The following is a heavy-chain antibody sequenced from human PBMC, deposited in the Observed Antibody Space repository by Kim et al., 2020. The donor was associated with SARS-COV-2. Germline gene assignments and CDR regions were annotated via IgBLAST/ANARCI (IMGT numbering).Heavy chain of an antibody. CDR2: TYYRSKWYN. Sequence: SQTLSLTCAISGDSVSSNSAAWNWIRQSPSRGLEWLGRTYYRSKWYNDYAVSVKSRITINPDTSKNQFSLQLNSVTPEDTAVYYCARDVYTSGSYHLDAFDIWGQGTMVTVSS. CDR3: ARDVYTSGSYHLDAFDI. CDR1: GDSVSSNSAA. V-gene: IGHV6-1*01. J-gene: IGHJ3*02. D-gene: IGHD1-26*01.